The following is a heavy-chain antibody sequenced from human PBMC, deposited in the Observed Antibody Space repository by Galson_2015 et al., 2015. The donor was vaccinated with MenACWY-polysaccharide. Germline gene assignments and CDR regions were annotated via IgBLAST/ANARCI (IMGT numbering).Heavy chain of an antibody. CDR3: ARGGGRFPENYYFDY. J-gene: IGHJ4*02. D-gene: IGHD3-16*01. CDR1: GFSFSIYW. V-gene: IGHV3-74*01. Sequence: SLRLSCAASGFSFSIYWMHWVRQAPGKGLVWVSRITADGSATRYADSVKGRFATSRDNAKNTLYLQMNSLSAEDTAVYYCARGGGRFPENYYFDYRGQGTLVTVSS. CDR2: ITADGSAT.